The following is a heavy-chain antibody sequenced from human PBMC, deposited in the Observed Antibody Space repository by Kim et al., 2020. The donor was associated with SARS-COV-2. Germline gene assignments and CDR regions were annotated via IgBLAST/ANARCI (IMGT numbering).Heavy chain of an antibody. D-gene: IGHD3-9*01. CDR1: GFTFDDYA. CDR2: ISWNSGSI. V-gene: IGHV3-9*01. Sequence: GGSLRLSCAASGFTFDDYAMHWVRQAPGKGLEWVSGISWNSGSIGYADSVKGRFTISRDNAKNSLYLQMNSLRAEDTALYYCAKDTVRYFDWFFDYWGQGTLVTVSS. J-gene: IGHJ4*02. CDR3: AKDTVRYFDWFFDY.